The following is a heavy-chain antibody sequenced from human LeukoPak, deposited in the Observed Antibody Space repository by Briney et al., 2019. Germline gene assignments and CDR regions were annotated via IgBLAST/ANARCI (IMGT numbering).Heavy chain of an antibody. V-gene: IGHV4-39*07. CDR1: GGSISSSSYD. CDR2: IYYSGRT. CDR3: ARGYEFWNGYYGEDYMDV. J-gene: IGHJ6*03. D-gene: IGHD3-3*01. Sequence: PSETLSLTCTVSGGSISSSSYDWGWIRQPPGKGLEWIGSIYYSGRTYYNPSLKSRVTISEDTSKNQFSLNLSSVTAADTAVYYCARGYEFWNGYYGEDYMDVWGKGTTVTVSS.